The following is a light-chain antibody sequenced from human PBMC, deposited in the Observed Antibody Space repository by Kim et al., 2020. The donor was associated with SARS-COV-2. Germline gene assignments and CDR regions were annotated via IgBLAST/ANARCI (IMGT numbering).Light chain of an antibody. Sequence: APGKTARITCGGNNMGSKSVHRYQQKPGQAPVLVIYYDSDRPSGIPERFSGSNSGNTATLTISRVEAGDEADYYCQVWDSSSDHRVFGTGTKVTVL. J-gene: IGLJ1*01. CDR1: NMGSKS. V-gene: IGLV3-21*04. CDR3: QVWDSSSDHRV. CDR2: YDS.